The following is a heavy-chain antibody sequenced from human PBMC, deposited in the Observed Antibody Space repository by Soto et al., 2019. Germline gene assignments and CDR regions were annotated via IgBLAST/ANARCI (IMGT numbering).Heavy chain of an antibody. CDR2: ISRSGRGSA. J-gene: IGHJ4*02. CDR3: ARGRYLDSSDYWVANLPFDH. D-gene: IGHD3-22*01. Sequence: ETLRLSCSASGFTFNSYVMTWVRQAPGEGLEWVSSISRSGRGSAYYADSVKGRFTISRDNSENTLFLQMNNLRDEDTALYYCARGRYLDSSDYWVANLPFDHWGLGTLVTVSS. CDR1: GFTFNSYV. V-gene: IGHV3-23*01.